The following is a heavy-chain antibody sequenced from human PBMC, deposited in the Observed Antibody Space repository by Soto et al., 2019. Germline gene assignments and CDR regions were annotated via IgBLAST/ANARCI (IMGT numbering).Heavy chain of an antibody. Sequence: QVQLVQSGAEVRKPGSSVKVSCEASGGSFISYIFTWVRQAPGQGLEWMGRSIPIQGRADYALKFQDRVTITADRSTQTVYMELRSLRPEDTALYYCAKSPVFVDHAYMDVWGKGTTVTVSS. J-gene: IGHJ6*03. CDR3: AKSPVFVDHAYMDV. D-gene: IGHD2-21*01. CDR2: SIPIQGRA. CDR1: GGSFISYI. V-gene: IGHV1-69*02.